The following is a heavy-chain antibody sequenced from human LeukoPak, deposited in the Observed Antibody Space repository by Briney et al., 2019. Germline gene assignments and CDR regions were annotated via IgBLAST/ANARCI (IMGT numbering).Heavy chain of an antibody. CDR3: ARDPAPYCSSTSCYL. V-gene: IGHV1-69*01. D-gene: IGHD2-2*01. J-gene: IGHJ4*02. CDR1: GGTFSSYA. Sequence: SVKVSCKASGGTFSSYAISWVRQAPGQGLEWMGGIIPIFVTANYAQKFKGRVTITADDSTSTAYMELSSLRSEHTAVYYCARDPAPYCSSTSCYLWGQGTLVTVSS. CDR2: IIPIFVTA.